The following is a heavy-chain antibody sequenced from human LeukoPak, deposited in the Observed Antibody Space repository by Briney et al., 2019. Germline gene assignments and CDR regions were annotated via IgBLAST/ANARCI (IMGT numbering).Heavy chain of an antibody. Sequence: PSETLSLTCTVSGGSISSYYRSWIRQPPGQGLEGIGYIYYSGSTNYNPSLKSRVTISVDTSKNQFSLKLTSVTAADTAVYYCAREGMTYYYGSGDNWFDPWGQGTLVTVSS. D-gene: IGHD3-10*01. V-gene: IGHV4-59*01. J-gene: IGHJ5*02. CDR2: IYYSGST. CDR3: AREGMTYYYGSGDNWFDP. CDR1: GGSISSYY.